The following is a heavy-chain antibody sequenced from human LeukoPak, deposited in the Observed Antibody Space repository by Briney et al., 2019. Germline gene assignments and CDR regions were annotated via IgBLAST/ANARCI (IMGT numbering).Heavy chain of an antibody. CDR1: GFTFSSYS. CDR3: ARIPRYYYDRSGYSPPDI. Sequence: GGSLRLSCAASGFTFSSYSMNWVRQAPGKGLEWVSSISSSSSYIYYADSVKGRFTISRDNAKNSLYLQMNSLRAEDTAVYYCARIPRYYYDRSGYSPPDIWGQGTMVTVSS. D-gene: IGHD3-22*01. J-gene: IGHJ3*02. V-gene: IGHV3-21*01. CDR2: ISSSSSYI.